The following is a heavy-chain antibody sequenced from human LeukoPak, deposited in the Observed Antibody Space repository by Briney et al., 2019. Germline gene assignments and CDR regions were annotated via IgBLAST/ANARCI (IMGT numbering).Heavy chain of an antibody. CDR2: IVVGSGNT. CDR3: AGTPWFGELTLDY. Sequence: RASVKVSCKASGFTFTSSTIQWVRQARRQRLEWIGWIVVGSGNTNYAQKFQERVIITRDMSTTTVYMELSSLRSEDTAVYYCAGTPWFGELTLDYWGQGTLVTVS. J-gene: IGHJ4*02. CDR1: GFTFTSST. V-gene: IGHV1-58*02. D-gene: IGHD3-10*01.